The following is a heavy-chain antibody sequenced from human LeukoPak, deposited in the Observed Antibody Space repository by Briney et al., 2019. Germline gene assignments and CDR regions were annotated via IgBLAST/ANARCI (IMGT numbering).Heavy chain of an antibody. CDR2: ISGSGGIT. CDR3: ARMHCSSTSCYIGTFDP. J-gene: IGHJ5*02. Sequence: GGSLRLSCAASGFTFSSYAMIWVRQAPGKGLEWVSAISGSGGITYYADSVKGRFTISRDNSKNTLYLQMNSLRAEDTAVYYCARMHCSSTSCYIGTFDPWGQGTLVTVSS. V-gene: IGHV3-23*01. CDR1: GFTFSSYA. D-gene: IGHD2-2*02.